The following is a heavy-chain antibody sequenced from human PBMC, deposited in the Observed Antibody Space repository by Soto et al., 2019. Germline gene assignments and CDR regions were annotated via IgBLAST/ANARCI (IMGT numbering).Heavy chain of an antibody. Sequence: ASVKVSCKASGYTFTSYGISWVRQAPGQGLEWMGWISAYNGNTNYAQKLQGRVTMTTDTSTSTAYMELRSLRSDDTAVYYCARAPGYDFWSGNWFDPWGQGTLVTVSS. CDR2: ISAYNGNT. J-gene: IGHJ5*02. CDR1: GYTFTSYG. D-gene: IGHD3-3*01. CDR3: ARAPGYDFWSGNWFDP. V-gene: IGHV1-18*01.